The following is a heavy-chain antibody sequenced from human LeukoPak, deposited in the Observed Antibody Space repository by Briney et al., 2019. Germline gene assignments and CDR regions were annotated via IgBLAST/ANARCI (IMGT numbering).Heavy chain of an antibody. Sequence: SETLSLTCTVSGGSISSGGYYWRWIRQHPGKGLEWIGYIYYSGSTYYNPSRKSRVTISVDTSKNQFSLKLSSVTAADTAVYYCARGAIFGVAHAFDIWGQGTMVTVSS. D-gene: IGHD3-3*01. V-gene: IGHV4-31*03. CDR2: IYYSGST. CDR1: GGSISSGGYY. CDR3: ARGAIFGVAHAFDI. J-gene: IGHJ3*02.